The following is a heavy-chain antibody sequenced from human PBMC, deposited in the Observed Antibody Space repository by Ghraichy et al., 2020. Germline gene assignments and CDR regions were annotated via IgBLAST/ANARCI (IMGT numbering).Heavy chain of an antibody. J-gene: IGHJ2*01. CDR3: ARAMRLHWYFDL. V-gene: IGHV4-59*01. CDR2: IDFSGGS. Sequence: SETLSLTCTVSGGSISSYYWSWLRQPPGKGLEWIGNIDFSGGSKYSPSLTSRVTISVDTSKNQFSLKLDSVTAADTAVYYCARAMRLHWYFDLWGRGSLVTVSS. D-gene: IGHD3-16*01. CDR1: GGSISSYY.